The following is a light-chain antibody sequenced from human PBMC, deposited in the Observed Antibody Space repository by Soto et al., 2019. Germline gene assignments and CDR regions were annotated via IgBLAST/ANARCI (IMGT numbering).Light chain of an antibody. J-gene: IGKJ4*01. Sequence: EIVLTQSPGTLSLSPGERATLSCRASQSVRSSYLAWYQQKPGQAPRLLIYGASSRATGIPDRFSGSGSGTDFTLTISRLEPEDFAVYYCQQRSNWLTFGGGTKVDI. CDR2: GAS. V-gene: IGKV3D-20*02. CDR3: QQRSNWLT. CDR1: QSVRSSY.